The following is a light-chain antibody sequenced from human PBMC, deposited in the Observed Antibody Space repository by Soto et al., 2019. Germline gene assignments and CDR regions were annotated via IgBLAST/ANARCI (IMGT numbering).Light chain of an antibody. CDR2: AAS. CDR1: QGINDY. Sequence: DIQLTQSPSFLSASVGDRVTITCRASQGINDYLAWYQQKPGKAPKLLIYAASTLQSEVPSRFSGSASGTEFTLIISSLQPEDFATYYCQQFNTYPLTFGGGTKVEVK. J-gene: IGKJ4*01. V-gene: IGKV1-9*01. CDR3: QQFNTYPLT.